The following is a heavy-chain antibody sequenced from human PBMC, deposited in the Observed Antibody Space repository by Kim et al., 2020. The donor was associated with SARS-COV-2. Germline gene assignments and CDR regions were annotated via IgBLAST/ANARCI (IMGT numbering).Heavy chain of an antibody. D-gene: IGHD4-17*01. CDR3: ARGAYGDVSFDY. Sequence: TKYGRKVQGRVIMTTDTPTNNAYMELWSLRSDDTAMYYCARGAYGDVSFDYWGQGTLVTVSS. CDR2: T. V-gene: IGHV1-18*01. J-gene: IGHJ4*02.